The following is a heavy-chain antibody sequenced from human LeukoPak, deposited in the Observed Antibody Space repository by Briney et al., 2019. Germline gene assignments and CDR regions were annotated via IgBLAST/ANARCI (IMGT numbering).Heavy chain of an antibody. Sequence: ASVKVSCKVSGYTLTELSMHGVPDAPGKGLEWMGGVDPEDGEIIYAQKFQGRVTMTEDTSTDAAYMELSSLRSEDTAVYYCAIDVGELLTYWGQGTLVTVSS. V-gene: IGHV1-24*01. J-gene: IGHJ4*02. D-gene: IGHD1-26*01. CDR3: AIDVGELLTY. CDR1: GYTLTELS. CDR2: VDPEDGEI.